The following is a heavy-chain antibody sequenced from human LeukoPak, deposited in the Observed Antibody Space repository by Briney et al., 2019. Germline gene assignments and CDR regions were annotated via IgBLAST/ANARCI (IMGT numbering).Heavy chain of an antibody. Sequence: PGGSLRLSCAASGFTFSDYGMSWVRQTPGKGLEWLAFIQNDGSNTFYADSVKGRFTISRDNSKNTLYLQMTSLRVDDTSIYFCAKDKVRYYTSRWSGLADTWGQGTLVTVSS. V-gene: IGHV3-30*02. D-gene: IGHD6-13*01. CDR3: AKDKVRYYTSRWSGLADT. CDR2: IQNDGSNT. CDR1: GFTFSDYG. J-gene: IGHJ5*02.